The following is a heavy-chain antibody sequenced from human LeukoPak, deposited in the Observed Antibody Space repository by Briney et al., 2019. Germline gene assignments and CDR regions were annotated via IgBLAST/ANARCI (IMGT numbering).Heavy chain of an antibody. CDR2: MNPNSGKT. J-gene: IGHJ2*01. CDR1: GYTFTSYD. V-gene: IGHV1-8*01. Sequence: ASVKVSCKASGYTFTSYDIHWVRQATGQGLEWMGWMNPNSGKTGYAQRFQGRVTMTRNTSITTAYMELSSLRSEDTAVYYCASLIQNVYYGSEGAGYFDPWGRGTLVTASS. D-gene: IGHD3-10*01. CDR3: ASLIQNVYYGSEGAGYFDP.